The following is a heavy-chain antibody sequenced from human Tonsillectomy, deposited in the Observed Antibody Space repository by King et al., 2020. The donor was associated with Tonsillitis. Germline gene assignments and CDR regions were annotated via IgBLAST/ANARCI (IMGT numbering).Heavy chain of an antibody. Sequence: VQLVESGGGLVQPGGSLRLSCAASGFTFSSYSMNWVRQAPGKGLEWVSYITSSSSTIYYADSVKVRFTISRDNAKNSLFLQMNSLRAEDTAVYYCARDGPRAFGVVMGSWGQGTLVTVSS. CDR1: GFTFSSYS. CDR3: ARDGPRAFGVVMGS. D-gene: IGHD3-3*01. J-gene: IGHJ5*02. V-gene: IGHV3-48*01. CDR2: ITSSSSTI.